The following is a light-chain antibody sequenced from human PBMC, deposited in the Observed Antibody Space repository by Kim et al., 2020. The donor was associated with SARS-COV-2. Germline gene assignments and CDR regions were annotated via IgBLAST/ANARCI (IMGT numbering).Light chain of an antibody. J-gene: IGKJ1*01. CDR3: LQDYSDPLS. V-gene: IGKV1-6*01. CDR2: AAS. Sequence: AIQMTQSPSFLSASVGDRVTITCWASQAIRSELGWFQQKPGKAPKLLIYAASSLQSGVPSRFSGSGSGTDFTLTISSLQPEDYATYYCLQDYSDPLSFGQGTKVDIK. CDR1: QAIRSE.